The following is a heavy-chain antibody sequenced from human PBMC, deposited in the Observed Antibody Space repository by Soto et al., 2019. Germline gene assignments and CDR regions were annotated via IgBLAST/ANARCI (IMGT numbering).Heavy chain of an antibody. J-gene: IGHJ5*02. Sequence: SETLSLTCTFSGSSIGSGDYYLSWIRQHPGKGLEWIGYIYYSGGTHYNPSLKSRVTISVDTSKNQFSLELSSVTAADTAVYYCASIYDSSGYYYGNNWFDPWGQGTLVTVSS. D-gene: IGHD3-22*01. CDR2: IYYSGGT. CDR3: ASIYDSSGYYYGNNWFDP. V-gene: IGHV4-31*02. CDR1: GSSIGSGDYY.